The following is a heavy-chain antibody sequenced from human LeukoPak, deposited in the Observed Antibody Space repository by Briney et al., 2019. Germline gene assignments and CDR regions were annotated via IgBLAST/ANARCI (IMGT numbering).Heavy chain of an antibody. CDR2: ISGSGGST. CDR1: GFTFSSYA. V-gene: IGHV3-23*01. J-gene: IGHJ4*02. D-gene: IGHD3-22*01. Sequence: GGSLRLSCAASGFTFSSYAMSWVRQAPGKGLEWVSAISGSGGSTYYADSVKGRFTISRDYSKNTLYLQMNSLRAEDTAVYYCANFPSAYYYDSSGHEAQDYFDYWGQGTLVTVSS. CDR3: ANFPSAYYYDSSGHEAQDYFDY.